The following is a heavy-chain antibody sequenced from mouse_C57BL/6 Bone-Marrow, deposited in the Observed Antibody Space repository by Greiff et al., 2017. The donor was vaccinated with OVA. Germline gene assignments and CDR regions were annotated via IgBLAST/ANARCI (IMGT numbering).Heavy chain of an antibody. J-gene: IGHJ4*01. Sequence: QVQLKESGAELARPGASVKLSCKASGYTFTSYGISWVKQRTGQGLEWIGEIYPRSGNTYYNEKFKGKATLTADKSSSTAYMELRSLTSEDSAVYFCAREGWEDAMDYWGQGTSVTVSS. CDR3: AREGWEDAMDY. D-gene: IGHD1-1*02. V-gene: IGHV1-81*01. CDR2: IYPRSGNT. CDR1: GYTFTSYG.